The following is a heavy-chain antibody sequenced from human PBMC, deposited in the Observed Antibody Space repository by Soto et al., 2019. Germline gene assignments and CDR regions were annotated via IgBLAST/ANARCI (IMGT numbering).Heavy chain of an antibody. J-gene: IGHJ4*02. D-gene: IGHD5-18*01. V-gene: IGHV1-69*13. Sequence: SVKVSCKASGGTFSSYAISCVRQAPGQGLEWMGGIIPIFGTANYAQKFQGRVTITADESTSTAYMELSSLRSEDTAVYYCARAGIHTAMVMYYFDYWGQGTLVTVSS. CDR3: ARAGIHTAMVMYYFDY. CDR1: GGTFSSYA. CDR2: IIPIFGTA.